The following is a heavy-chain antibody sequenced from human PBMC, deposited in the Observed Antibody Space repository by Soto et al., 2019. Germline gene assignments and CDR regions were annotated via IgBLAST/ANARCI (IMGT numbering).Heavy chain of an antibody. CDR2: IRNKENSYTT. CDR3: VRVSRLNSHWSMDV. CDR1: GFTCSDHY. D-gene: IGHD3-3*02. J-gene: IGHJ6*03. V-gene: IGHV3-72*01. Sequence: EVKLVESGGALVQPGGSLRLSCAASGFTCSDHYMDWVRQAPGKGLEWVGRIRNKENSYTTEYAASVRGRFTVSRDESYNSLSLQMHSLKTEDTAVYFCVRVSRLNSHWSMDVWGKGTTVTVSS.